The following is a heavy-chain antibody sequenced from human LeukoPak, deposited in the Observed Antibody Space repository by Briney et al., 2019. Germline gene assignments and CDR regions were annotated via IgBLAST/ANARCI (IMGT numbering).Heavy chain of an antibody. CDR2: INSNSGGT. D-gene: IGHD6-19*01. CDR1: GFIFTGYY. Sequence: ASVKVSCKASGFIFTGYYMHWVRQAPGQGLEWMGWINSNSGGTKYAQKFQGRVTMTRDTSISTAYMDLSRLRSDDTAVYYCARDHPYSSGWHGRVEAFDLWGQGTTVTVSS. J-gene: IGHJ3*01. V-gene: IGHV1-2*02. CDR3: ARDHPYSSGWHGRVEAFDL.